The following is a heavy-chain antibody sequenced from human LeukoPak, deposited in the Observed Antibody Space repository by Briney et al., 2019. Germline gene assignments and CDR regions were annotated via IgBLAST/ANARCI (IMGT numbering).Heavy chain of an antibody. CDR2: ISYDGSNK. CDR1: GFTFSSYG. V-gene: IGHV3-30*18. D-gene: IGHD3-10*01. CDR3: AKDHTGYGSGSLRYFDY. Sequence: PGGSLRLSCAASGFTFSSYGMHWVRQAPGKGLEWVAVISYDGSNKYYADSVKGRFTISRDNSKNTLYLQMNSLRAEDTAVYYCAKDHTGYGSGSLRYFDYWGQGTLVTVSS. J-gene: IGHJ4*02.